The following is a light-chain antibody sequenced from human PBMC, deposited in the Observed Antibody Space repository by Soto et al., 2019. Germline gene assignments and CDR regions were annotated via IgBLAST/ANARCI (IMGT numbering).Light chain of an antibody. CDR1: GSNIGAPYD. CDR3: QSYDSSLSGYV. V-gene: IGLV1-40*01. Sequence: QSVLTQPPPLSGAPGQRVTISCTGSGSNIGAPYDVHRYQHLPGTAPKLLIYGSTNRPSGVPGRFSGSKSDTSASLAITGLQAEDEADYYCQSYDSSLSGYVFGAGTKVTV. CDR2: GST. J-gene: IGLJ1*01.